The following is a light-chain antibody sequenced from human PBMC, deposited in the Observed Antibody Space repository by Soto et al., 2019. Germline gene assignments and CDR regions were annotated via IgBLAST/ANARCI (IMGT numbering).Light chain of an antibody. CDR2: DVS. J-gene: IGLJ2*01. V-gene: IGLV2-11*01. Sequence: QSALTQPRAVSGSPGQSVTISCTGTSSDVGGYNDVSWYQQYPGKAPKLMIYDVSKRPSGVPDRFSGSKSCNTASLTVSGLQADDEAEYYCCSYAGSVIFGGGTKLTVL. CDR1: SSDVGGYND. CDR3: CSYAGSVI.